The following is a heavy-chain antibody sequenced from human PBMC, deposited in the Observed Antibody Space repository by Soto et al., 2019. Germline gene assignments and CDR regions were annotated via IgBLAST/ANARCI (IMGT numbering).Heavy chain of an antibody. CDR3: PMADVTAL. J-gene: IGHJ6*02. CDR1: GFTFNNHW. CDR2: IKQDGTEK. V-gene: IGHV3-7*01. D-gene: IGHD3-16*01. Sequence: EVQLAESGGELVQPGGSLTLSCVASGFTFNNHWMTWVRQAPGKGLEWVANIKQDGTEKYYVDSVKGRFTISRDNAKSSLYWQMKDRRVDDTAVSYCPMADVTALWGQGTTVSVSS.